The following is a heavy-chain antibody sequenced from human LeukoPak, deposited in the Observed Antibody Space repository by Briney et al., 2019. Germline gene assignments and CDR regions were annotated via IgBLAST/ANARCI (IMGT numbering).Heavy chain of an antibody. CDR2: INHSGST. Sequence: PSETLSLTCTVSGGSISSSSYYWGWIRQPPGKGLEWIGEINHSGSTNYNPSLRSRVTISVDTSKNQFSLKLSSVTAADTAVYYCARSPKLISSPLFAYWGQGTLVTVSS. D-gene: IGHD3-3*02. V-gene: IGHV4-39*01. CDR3: ARSPKLISSPLFAY. CDR1: GGSISSSSYY. J-gene: IGHJ4*02.